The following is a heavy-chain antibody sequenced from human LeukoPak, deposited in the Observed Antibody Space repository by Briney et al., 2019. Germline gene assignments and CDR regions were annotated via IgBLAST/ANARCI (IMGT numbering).Heavy chain of an antibody. CDR2: IYYSGST. D-gene: IGHD2-2*01. CDR1: GGTLNSYY. CDR3: ARDLRGSSCYDY. Sequence: SETLSLTCTVSGGTLNSYYWSWIRQPPGKGLEWIGYIYYSGSTNYNPSLKSRVTISVDTSKNQFSLKLSSVTAADTAVYYCARDLRGSSCYDYWGQGTLVTVSS. J-gene: IGHJ4*02. V-gene: IGHV4-59*01.